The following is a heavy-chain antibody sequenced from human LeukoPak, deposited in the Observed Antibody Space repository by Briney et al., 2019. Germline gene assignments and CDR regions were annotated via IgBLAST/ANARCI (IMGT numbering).Heavy chain of an antibody. V-gene: IGHV1-18*01. CDR2: ISAYNGNT. CDR1: GYTFTSYG. D-gene: IGHD3-10*01. Sequence: ASVTVSCKASGYTFTSYGISWVRQAPGQGLEWMGWISAYNGNTNYAQKLQGRVTMTTDTSTSTAYMELRSLRSDGTAVYYCARAMVRGVIYYYYYMDVWGKGTTVTVSS. CDR3: ARAMVRGVIYYYYYMDV. J-gene: IGHJ6*03.